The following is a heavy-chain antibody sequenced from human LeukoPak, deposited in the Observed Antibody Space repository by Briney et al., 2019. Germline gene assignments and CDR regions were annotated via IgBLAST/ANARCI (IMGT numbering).Heavy chain of an antibody. CDR1: GGSFSGYY. J-gene: IGHJ4*02. CDR2: INHSGST. D-gene: IGHD6-6*01. V-gene: IGHV4-34*01. Sequence: SETLSLTCAVYGGSFSGYYWSWIRQPPGKGLEWIGEINHSGSTNYNPSLKSRVTISVDTSKNQFSLKLSSVTAAVTAVYYCASLGSGSSSSEAYLVGYWGQGTLVTVSS. CDR3: ASLGSGSSSSEAYLVGY.